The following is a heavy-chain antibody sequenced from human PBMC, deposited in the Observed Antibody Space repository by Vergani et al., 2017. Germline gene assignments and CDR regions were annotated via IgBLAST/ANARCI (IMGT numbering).Heavy chain of an antibody. Sequence: QLQLQESGPRLVKPSETLSLTCSLSGMSISNNNYYWGWIRQPPGKGLEWIGSIYDSRNNNYSPSLKSRVSISVDTSKNQSSLNLTSVTAADTAVYYCARHLRQLARNDVFDIWGHGTLVTVSS. D-gene: IGHD6-6*01. CDR1: GMSISNNNYY. CDR2: IYDSRNN. V-gene: IGHV4-39*01. J-gene: IGHJ3*02. CDR3: ARHLRQLARNDVFDI.